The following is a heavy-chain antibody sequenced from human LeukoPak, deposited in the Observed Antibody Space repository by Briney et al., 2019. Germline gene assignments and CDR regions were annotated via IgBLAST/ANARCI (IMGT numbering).Heavy chain of an antibody. CDR1: GGSFSGYY. Sequence: SETLSLTCAVYGGSFSGYYWSWIRQPPGKGLEWIGYIYYSGSTNYNPSLKSRVTISVDTSKNQFSLKLSSVTAADTAVYYCARDRSDAFDIWGQGTMVTVSS. CDR3: ARDRSDAFDI. V-gene: IGHV4-59*01. CDR2: IYYSGST. J-gene: IGHJ3*02.